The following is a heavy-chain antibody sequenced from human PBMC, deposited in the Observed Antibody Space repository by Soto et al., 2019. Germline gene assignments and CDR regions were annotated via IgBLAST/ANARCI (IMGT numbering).Heavy chain of an antibody. J-gene: IGHJ6*02. Sequence: QEQLVESGGGMVHSGTSLRLSCVTSGITLAAHGMHWVRQAPGKGLEWVALSWYDGKTFYGDSVKGRFTISRDTSTSTLFLDMKSLRPDDTAVYFCARVRNNNDKRLDVWGQGTTVIVSS. CDR1: GITLAAHG. CDR3: ARVRNNNDKRLDV. CDR2: SWYDGKT. D-gene: IGHD2-8*01. V-gene: IGHV3-33*01.